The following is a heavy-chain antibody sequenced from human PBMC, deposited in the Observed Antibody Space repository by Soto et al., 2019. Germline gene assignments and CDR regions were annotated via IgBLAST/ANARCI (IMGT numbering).Heavy chain of an antibody. D-gene: IGHD3-22*01. Sequence: SVKVSCKASGGTFSSYAISWVRQAPGQGLEWMGGIIPIFGTANYAQKFQGRVTITADKSTSTAYMELSSLRSEDTAVYYCARGVYYYDSSGYPYYYYYGMDVWGQGTTVTVSS. CDR3: ARGVYYYDSSGYPYYYYYGMDV. CDR1: GGTFSSYA. J-gene: IGHJ6*02. V-gene: IGHV1-69*06. CDR2: IIPIFGTA.